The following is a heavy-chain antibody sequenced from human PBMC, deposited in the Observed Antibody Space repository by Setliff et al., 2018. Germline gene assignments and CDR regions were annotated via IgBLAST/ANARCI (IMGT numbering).Heavy chain of an antibody. Sequence: SETLSLTCKVSGDPMNSGVYYWAWIRQPPGKGLEWIGRIYSGGTTYYNSPLKSRVTISVDTSKSQFSLRLNSVTAADTAVYYCARTGTYRYFDYWGRGTLVTVSS. J-gene: IGHJ4*02. CDR3: ARTGTYRYFDY. CDR2: IYSGGTT. V-gene: IGHV4-39*01. CDR1: GDPMNSGVYY. D-gene: IGHD1-1*01.